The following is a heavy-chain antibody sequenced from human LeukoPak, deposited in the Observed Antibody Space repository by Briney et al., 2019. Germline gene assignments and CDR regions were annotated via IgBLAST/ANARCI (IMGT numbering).Heavy chain of an antibody. D-gene: IGHD2-2*01. V-gene: IGHV1-18*01. CDR3: AAAVPAASWFDP. CDR1: GYTFTSYG. CDR2: ISAYNGNT. Sequence: ASVKVSCKASGYTFTSYGISWVRQAPGQGLEWMGWISAYNGNTNYAQKLQGRVTMTTDTSTSTAYMELSSLRSEDTAVYYCAAAVPAASWFDPWGQGTLVTVSS. J-gene: IGHJ5*02.